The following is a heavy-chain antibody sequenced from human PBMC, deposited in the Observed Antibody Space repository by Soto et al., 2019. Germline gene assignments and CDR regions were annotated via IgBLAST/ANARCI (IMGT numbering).Heavy chain of an antibody. D-gene: IGHD4-17*01. J-gene: IGHJ6*01. CDR2: VYYTGDT. V-gene: IGHV4-59*08. CDR3: VRQGIDYLHGLVDV. CDR1: SGPDRSHN. Sequence: QVQLQQSGPRLVKPSETLSLTCTVSSGPDRSHNWGWIRQPPGRGLEWIGYVYYTGDTAYNPSLRGRVTISADTSTNDISLTLNSVTAADMAVYYCVRQGIDYLHGLVDVW.